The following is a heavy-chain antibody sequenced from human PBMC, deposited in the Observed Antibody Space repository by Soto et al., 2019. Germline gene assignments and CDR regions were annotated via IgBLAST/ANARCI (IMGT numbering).Heavy chain of an antibody. CDR1: GYTFTSYA. J-gene: IGHJ4*02. CDR3: ARVGAAAGPYYYDY. CDR2: INAGNGNT. Sequence: ASVKVSCKASGYTFTSYAMHWVRQAPGQRLEWMGWINAGNGNTKYSQKFQGRVTITRDTSASTAYMELSSLRSEDTAVYYCARVGAAAGPYYYDYWGQGNLVTGSS. D-gene: IGHD6-13*01. V-gene: IGHV1-3*01.